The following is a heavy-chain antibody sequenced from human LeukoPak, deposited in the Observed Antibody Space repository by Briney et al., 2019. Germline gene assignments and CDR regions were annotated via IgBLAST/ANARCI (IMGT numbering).Heavy chain of an antibody. CDR2: ISWNGGST. Sequence: GGSLRLSCAASGFTFDDYGMSWVRQTPGKGLEWVSGISWNGGSTGYADSVKGRFTISRDNAENSLYLEMNSLRAEDTALYYCARNRGGVTRYYFDYWGQGTLVTVSS. V-gene: IGHV3-20*04. CDR1: GFTFDDYG. J-gene: IGHJ4*02. D-gene: IGHD4-23*01. CDR3: ARNRGGVTRYYFDY.